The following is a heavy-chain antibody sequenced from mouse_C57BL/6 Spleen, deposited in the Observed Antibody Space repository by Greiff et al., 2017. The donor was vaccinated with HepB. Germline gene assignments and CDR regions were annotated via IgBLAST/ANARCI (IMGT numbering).Heavy chain of an antibody. CDR3: AKNLGGYEVSAY. CDR1: GFSLTSYG. Sequence: VKLMESGPGLVQPSQSLSITCTVSGFSLTSYGVHWVRQSPGKGLEWLGVIWRGGSTDYNAAFMSRLSITKDNSKSQVIFKMNSLQADDTAIYYCAKNLGGYEVSAYWGQGTLVTVSA. V-gene: IGHV2-5*01. J-gene: IGHJ3*01. CDR2: IWRGGST. D-gene: IGHD2-2*01.